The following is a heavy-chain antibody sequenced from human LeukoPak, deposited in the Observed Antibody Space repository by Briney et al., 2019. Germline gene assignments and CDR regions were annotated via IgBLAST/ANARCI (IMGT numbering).Heavy chain of an antibody. CDR2: IIPIFGTA. Sequence: SVKVSCKASGGTFSSYAISWVRQAPGQGLEWMGGIIPIFGTANYAQKFQGRVTITADESTSTAYMELSSLRSEDTAVYYCARGPRAVTTCFDYWGQGTLVTVSS. J-gene: IGHJ4*02. CDR3: ARGPRAVTTCFDY. V-gene: IGHV1-69*13. CDR1: GGTFSSYA. D-gene: IGHD4-17*01.